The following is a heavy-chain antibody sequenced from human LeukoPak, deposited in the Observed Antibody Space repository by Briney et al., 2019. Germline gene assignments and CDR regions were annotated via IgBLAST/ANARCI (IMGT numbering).Heavy chain of an antibody. V-gene: IGHV3-7*03. CDR1: GFTFSTYS. Sequence: GGSLRLSCAASGFTFSTYSMNWVRQAPGKGLEWVANINKDGGEKYYVDSVKGRFTISRDNAKNSLYLQMNSLRADDTAVYYCARDAVPVWYYDILTSSSYYFDYWGQGTLVTVSS. CDR2: INKDGGEK. D-gene: IGHD3-9*01. CDR3: ARDAVPVWYYDILTSSSYYFDY. J-gene: IGHJ4*02.